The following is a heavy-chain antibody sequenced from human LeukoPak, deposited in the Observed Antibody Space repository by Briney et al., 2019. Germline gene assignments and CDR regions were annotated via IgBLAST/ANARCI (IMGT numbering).Heavy chain of an antibody. J-gene: IGHJ4*02. CDR1: GFTFSSYA. Sequence: GGSLRLSCAASGFTFSSYAMSWVRQAPGKGLEWVSAISGSGGSTYYADSVKGRFTISRDNSKNTLYLQMNSLRAEDTAVYYCAKDRLQGRYFVYYFDYWGQGTLVTVSS. CDR2: ISGSGGST. D-gene: IGHD3-9*01. V-gene: IGHV3-23*01. CDR3: AKDRLQGRYFVYYFDY.